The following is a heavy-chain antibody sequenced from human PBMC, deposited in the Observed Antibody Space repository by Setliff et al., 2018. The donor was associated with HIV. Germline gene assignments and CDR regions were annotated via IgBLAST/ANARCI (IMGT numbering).Heavy chain of an antibody. J-gene: IGHJ6*03. Sequence: PGGSLRLSCAASGFTFSSYEMNWVRQAPGKGLEWVSYISSSDNTIHYADSVKGRFTISRDNAKNSLYLQMSSLRAEDTAVYYCARDSSRGYLDWLSLKYYYSYYIDVWGKGTTVTVSS. V-gene: IGHV3-48*03. D-gene: IGHD3-9*01. CDR1: GFTFSSYE. CDR3: ARDSSRGYLDWLSLKYYYSYYIDV. CDR2: ISSSDNTI.